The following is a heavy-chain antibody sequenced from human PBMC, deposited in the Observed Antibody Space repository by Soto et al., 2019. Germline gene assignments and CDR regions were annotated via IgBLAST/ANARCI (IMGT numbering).Heavy chain of an antibody. Sequence: GGSLRLSCAASGFTFSRYTMNWVRQAPGKGLEWISYITIRGATYYAASVKGRFAMSRDDAKNSVFLQLNSLRAEDTALYFCARDEHYAFDYWGQGILVTVSS. CDR3: ARDEHYAFDY. V-gene: IGHV3-48*01. CDR2: ITIRGAT. J-gene: IGHJ4*02. D-gene: IGHD4-17*01. CDR1: GFTFSRYT.